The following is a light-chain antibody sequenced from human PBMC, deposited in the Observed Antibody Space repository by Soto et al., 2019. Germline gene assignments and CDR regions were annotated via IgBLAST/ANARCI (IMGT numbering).Light chain of an antibody. CDR2: EVS. CDR3: CSYAGSSTWV. Sequence: QSALTQPASVSGSPGQSITISCTGTSSYVGSYNLVSWYQQHPGKAPKLMIYEVSKRPSGVSNRFSGSKSGNTASLTISGLQAEDEADYYCCSYAGSSTWVFGTGTKLTV. J-gene: IGLJ1*01. V-gene: IGLV2-23*02. CDR1: SSYVGSYNL.